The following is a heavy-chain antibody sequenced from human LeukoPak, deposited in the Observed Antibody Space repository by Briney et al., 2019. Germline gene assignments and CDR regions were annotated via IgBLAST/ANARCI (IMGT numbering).Heavy chain of an antibody. CDR3: ARADSAAGEYYFDY. CDR1: GGSISSSSYY. D-gene: IGHD6-13*01. J-gene: IGHJ4*02. Sequence: PSETLSLTCTVSGGSISSSSYYWGWIRQPPGKGLEWIGSIYYSGSTYYNPSLKSRVTISVDTSKNQFSLKLSSVTAADTAVYYCARADSAAGEYYFDYWGQGTLVTVSS. CDR2: IYYSGST. V-gene: IGHV4-39*07.